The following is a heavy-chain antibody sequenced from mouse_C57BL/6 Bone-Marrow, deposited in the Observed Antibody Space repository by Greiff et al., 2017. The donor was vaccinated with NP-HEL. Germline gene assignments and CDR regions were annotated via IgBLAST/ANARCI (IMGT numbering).Heavy chain of an antibody. J-gene: IGHJ2*01. Sequence: QVQLQQPGAELVKPGASVKLSCKASGYTFTSYWMQWVKQRPGQGLEWIGEIDPSDSYTNYTQKFKGKATLTVDTSSSTAYMQLSSLTSEDSAVYYCARYTGRGYFDYWGQGTTLTVSS. CDR2: IDPSDSYT. CDR3: ARYTGRGYFDY. CDR1: GYTFTSYW. V-gene: IGHV1-50*01. D-gene: IGHD4-1*01.